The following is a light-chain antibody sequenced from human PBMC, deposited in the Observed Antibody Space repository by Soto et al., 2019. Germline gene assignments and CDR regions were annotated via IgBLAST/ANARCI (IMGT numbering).Light chain of an antibody. CDR1: QTISNSY. CDR2: GAS. CDR3: QVYGYSSPT. Sequence: EIVLTQSPGTLSLSPGERATLSCRASQTISNSYSAWYKQKPGQAPRLLIYGASTRSTVIPERLSGSGSVTDFTFTISTLEPGYLVVYYCQVYGYSSPTLGHGTKVEI. J-gene: IGKJ1*01. V-gene: IGKV3-20*01.